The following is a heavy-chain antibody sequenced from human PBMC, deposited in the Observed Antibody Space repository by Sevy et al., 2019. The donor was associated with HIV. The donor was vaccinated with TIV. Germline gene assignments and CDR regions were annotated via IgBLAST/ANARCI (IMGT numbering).Heavy chain of an antibody. CDR1: GYTFSSYS. CDR2: ISAYNGNT. CDR3: ARQKPTIERWLQSEGAFDI. Sequence: ASVKVSCKASGYTFSSYSISWVRQAPGQGLEWMGWISAYNGNTNYAQKLQGRVTVTTDTSTSTAYMELRSLRSDDTAVYYCARQKPTIERWLQSEGAFDIWGQGTMVTVSS. V-gene: IGHV1-18*04. J-gene: IGHJ3*02. D-gene: IGHD5-12*01.